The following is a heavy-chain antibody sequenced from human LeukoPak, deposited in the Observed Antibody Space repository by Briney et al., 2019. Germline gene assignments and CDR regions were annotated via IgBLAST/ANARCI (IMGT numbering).Heavy chain of an antibody. Sequence: GGSLRLSCAASGFTFSSYGMHWVRQAPGKGLEWVAFIRYDGSNKYYADSVKGRFTISRDNFKNTLYLQMNSLRAEDTAVYYCARAQQMDDAFDIWGQGTMVTVSS. V-gene: IGHV3-30*02. D-gene: IGHD6-13*01. CDR1: GFTFSSYG. CDR3: ARAQQMDDAFDI. J-gene: IGHJ3*02. CDR2: IRYDGSNK.